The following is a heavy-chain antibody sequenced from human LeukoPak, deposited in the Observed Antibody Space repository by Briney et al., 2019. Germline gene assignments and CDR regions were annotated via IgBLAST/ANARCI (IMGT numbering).Heavy chain of an antibody. CDR1: GYTLTELP. CDR2: FDPEDGET. CDR3: ATEKHVDIVATGEAFDI. V-gene: IGHV1-24*01. D-gene: IGHD5-12*01. Sequence: ASVKVSCKVSGYTLTELPMHWVRQAPGKGLEWMGGFDPEDGETIYAQKFQGRVTMTEDTSTDTAYMELSSLRSEDTAVYYCATEKHVDIVATGEAFDIWGQGTMVTVSS. J-gene: IGHJ3*02.